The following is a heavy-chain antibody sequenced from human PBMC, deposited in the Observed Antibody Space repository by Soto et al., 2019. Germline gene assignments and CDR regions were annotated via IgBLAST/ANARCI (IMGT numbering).Heavy chain of an antibody. J-gene: IGHJ6*02. V-gene: IGHV3-74*01. D-gene: IGHD1-1*01. CDR1: GFAFSTYW. Sequence: EVQLVESGGGLVQPGGSLRLSCAASGFAFSTYWMHWVRQAPGKGLLWVSRIKFDGSSTYYGDSVKGRFTISRDDAKNTLILQMIGLRVDDTAVYYCARGAKNVYAMDVWGQGTTVTVSS. CDR2: IKFDGSST. CDR3: ARGAKNVYAMDV.